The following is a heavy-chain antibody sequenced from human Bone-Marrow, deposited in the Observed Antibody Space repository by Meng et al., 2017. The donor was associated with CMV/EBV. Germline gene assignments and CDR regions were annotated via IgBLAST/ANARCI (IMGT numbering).Heavy chain of an antibody. CDR3: ARGREYSYGRYYYYGMDV. V-gene: IGHV1-2*02. J-gene: IGHJ6*01. D-gene: IGHD5-18*01. CDR2: INPNSGGT. CDR1: GYTFTGYY. Sequence: ASVKVSCKASGYTFTGYYMHWVRQAPGQGLEWMGWINPNSGGTNYAQKFQGRVTMTRDTSISTAYMELSRLRSDDTAVYYCARGREYSYGRYYYYGMDVWGQGPTVTVSS.